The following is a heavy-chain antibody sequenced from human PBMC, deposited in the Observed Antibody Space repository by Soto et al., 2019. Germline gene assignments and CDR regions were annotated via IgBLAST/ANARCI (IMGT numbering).Heavy chain of an antibody. D-gene: IGHD4-17*01. CDR3: ARDWVGDLAY. Sequence: QVPLVQSGGEVKQPGASVKVSCKTSGYTFTCYGISWVRQAPGQGLEWMGWISGYNGDTKYVQKFQGRVTLTTDTSTNTAYMEVRSLRSDDTAVYYCARDWVGDLAYWGQGTLVTVSS. CDR2: ISGYNGDT. J-gene: IGHJ4*02. CDR1: GYTFTCYG. V-gene: IGHV1-18*01.